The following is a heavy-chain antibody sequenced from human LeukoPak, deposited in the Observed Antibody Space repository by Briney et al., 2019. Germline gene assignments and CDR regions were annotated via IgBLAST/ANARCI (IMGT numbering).Heavy chain of an antibody. D-gene: IGHD2-2*02. Sequence: GGSLRLSCAASGFRFKNFAMTWVRQAPGKGLEWVSTISASGGGAYYADSVKGRFTISRDNSKDTLSLQMNTLRAEDTAVYYCAKDVRRAEYCSATTCYTSSFDYWGQGTLVTVSS. CDR3: AKDVRRAEYCSATTCYTSSFDY. J-gene: IGHJ4*02. CDR2: ISASGGGA. CDR1: GFRFKNFA. V-gene: IGHV3-23*01.